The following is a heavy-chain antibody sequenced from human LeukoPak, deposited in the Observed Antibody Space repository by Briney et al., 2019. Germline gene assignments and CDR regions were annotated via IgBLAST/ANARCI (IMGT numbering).Heavy chain of an antibody. V-gene: IGHV3-23*01. CDR2: ISGGGGST. CDR3: AKEITMIRVVIKLGFDY. J-gene: IGHJ4*02. Sequence: GGSLRLSCAVSGFTFSSYAMTWVRQAPGKGLEWVSAISGGGGSTYYADSVRGRFTISRENSKNTLYLQMNSLRAEDTAVYYCAKEITMIRVVIKLGFDYWGQGTLVTVHS. CDR1: GFTFSSYA. D-gene: IGHD3-10*01.